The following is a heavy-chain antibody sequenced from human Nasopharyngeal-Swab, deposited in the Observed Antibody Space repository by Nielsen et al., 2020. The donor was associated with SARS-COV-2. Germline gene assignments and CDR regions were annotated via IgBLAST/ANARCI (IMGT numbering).Heavy chain of an antibody. J-gene: IGHJ4*02. CDR1: GYSFSSYW. CDR2: IDPSGSYA. V-gene: IGHV5-10-1*01. CDR3: AITRLTPFDY. Sequence: GESLKISCEGSGYSFSSYWINWVRQTPGKGLEWLGRIDPSGSYAKYSPSFQGHVTISADRSISTAYLQWSSLKASDTATYYCAITRLTPFDYWGQGTLVTVSS. D-gene: IGHD3-9*01.